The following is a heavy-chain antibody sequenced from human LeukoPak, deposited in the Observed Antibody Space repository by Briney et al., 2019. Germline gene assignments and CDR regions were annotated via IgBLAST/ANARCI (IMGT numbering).Heavy chain of an antibody. D-gene: IGHD5-18*01. CDR2: IQDGSDK. V-gene: IGHV3-7*04. J-gene: IGHJ4*02. CDR1: GFTFSSYC. CDR3: ARDRGGLPY. Sequence: GGSLRLSCVASGFTFSSYCMSWVRQAPGKGLEWVANIQDGSDKYYVDSVKGRFTISRDNAENSLYLQMNNLRVDDTAVYYCARDRGGLPYWGQGTLVTVSS.